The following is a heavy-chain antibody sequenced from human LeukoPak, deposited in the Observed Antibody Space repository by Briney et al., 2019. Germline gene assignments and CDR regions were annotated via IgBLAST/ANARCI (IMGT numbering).Heavy chain of an antibody. D-gene: IGHD2-15*01. Sequence: GGSLRLSCVDSAFSVGSNFMSWVRQAPGKGLEWVSVIYTGGSTYSADSVKGRFTISRDYSENTVYLQMNSLRVEDTAVYYCARGLGTNYGGYCTGGSCPVYWGQGTLVTVSS. V-gene: IGHV3-66*01. J-gene: IGHJ4*02. CDR3: ARGLGTNYGGYCTGGSCPVY. CDR1: AFSVGSNF. CDR2: IYTGGST.